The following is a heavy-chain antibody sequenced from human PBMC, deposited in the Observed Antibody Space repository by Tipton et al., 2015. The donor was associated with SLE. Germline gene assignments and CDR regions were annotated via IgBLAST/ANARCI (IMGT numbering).Heavy chain of an antibody. D-gene: IGHD2-2*01. CDR3: ARGLGYCSSTSCFEYFQH. CDR2: IYTSGST. CDR1: GGSISSYY. V-gene: IGHV4-4*07. Sequence: TLSLTCTVSGGSISSYYWSWIRQPAGKGLEWIGRIYTSGSTNYNPSLKSRVTISVDTSKNQFSLKLSSVTAADTAVYYCARGLGYCSSTSCFEYFQHWGQGTLVTVSS. J-gene: IGHJ1*01.